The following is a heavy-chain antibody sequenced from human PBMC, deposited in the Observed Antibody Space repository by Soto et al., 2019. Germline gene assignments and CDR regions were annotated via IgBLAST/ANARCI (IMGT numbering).Heavy chain of an antibody. D-gene: IGHD3-16*02. Sequence: GGSLRLSCAASGITLSSYSMSWVRQAPGKGPEWVSGISATGGSTSYADSVKGRFTISRDNSKNTLYLQMNSLRADDTAVYHCAKGQNRAKYRFYFDYWGQGALVNVSS. CDR1: GITLSSYS. CDR2: ISATGGST. V-gene: IGHV3-23*01. CDR3: AKGQNRAKYRFYFDY. J-gene: IGHJ4*02.